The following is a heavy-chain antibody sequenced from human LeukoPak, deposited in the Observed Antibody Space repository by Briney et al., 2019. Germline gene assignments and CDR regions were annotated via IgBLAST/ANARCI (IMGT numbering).Heavy chain of an antibody. J-gene: IGHJ4*02. CDR1: GYSFTSYW. D-gene: IGHD4-17*01. CDR3: ASATDYGDYVYYFDY. V-gene: IGHV5-51*01. CDR2: IYPGDSDT. Sequence: GESLKISCKGSGYSFTSYWIGWVRQMPGKGLEWMGIIYPGDSDTRYSPSFQGQVTISADKSISTAYLQWSSLKASDTAMYYCASATDYGDYVYYFDYWGRGTLVTVSS.